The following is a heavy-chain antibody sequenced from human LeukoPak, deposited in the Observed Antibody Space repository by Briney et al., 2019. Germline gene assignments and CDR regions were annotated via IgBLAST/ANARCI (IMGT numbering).Heavy chain of an antibody. CDR1: GGSISSSSYY. J-gene: IGHJ5*02. V-gene: IGHV4-39*01. D-gene: IGHD6-13*01. Sequence: SETLSLTCTVSGGSISSSSYYWGWIRQPPGKGLEWIGSIYYSGSTYYNPSPKSRVTISVDTSKNQFSLKLSSVTAADTAFYYCARQYSTNWYDDRGWFDPWGQGTLVTVSS. CDR2: IYYSGST. CDR3: ARQYSTNWYDDRGWFDP.